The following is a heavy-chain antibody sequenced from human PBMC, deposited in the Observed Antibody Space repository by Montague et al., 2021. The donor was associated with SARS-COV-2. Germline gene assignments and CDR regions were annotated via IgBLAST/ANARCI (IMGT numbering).Heavy chain of an antibody. CDR3: ARQGRISMVRLNWFDP. V-gene: IGHV4-39*01. Sequence: SETLSLTCTVSGGSISGSSYCWGWIRQPPGKGLEWIGSIYYSGSTYYNPSLKSRVTISVDTSKNQFSLKLSSVTAAGTAVYYCARQGRISMVRLNWFDPWGQGTLVTVSS. J-gene: IGHJ5*02. CDR2: IYYSGST. CDR1: GGSISGSSYC. D-gene: IGHD3-10*01.